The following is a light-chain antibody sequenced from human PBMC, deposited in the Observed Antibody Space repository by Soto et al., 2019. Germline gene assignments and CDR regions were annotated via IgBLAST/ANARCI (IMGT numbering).Light chain of an antibody. V-gene: IGKV1-39*01. CDR1: QSITTY. J-gene: IGKJ2*01. Sequence: GDRVTITCRATQSITTYLNWYHQRPGKAPNLLIYDASKLQSGVPSRFSGSGSGTDFALTISSLQPEDFATYYCQQSYSSPYTFGQGTKLEI. CDR2: DAS. CDR3: QQSYSSPYT.